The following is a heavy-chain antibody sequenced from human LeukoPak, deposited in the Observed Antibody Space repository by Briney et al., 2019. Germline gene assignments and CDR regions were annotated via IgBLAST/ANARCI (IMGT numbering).Heavy chain of an antibody. CDR3: AKDRCSNGVGCYYYYMDV. J-gene: IGHJ6*03. CDR1: RFTFSSYG. D-gene: IGHD2-8*01. Sequence: GGSLRLSCAASRFTFSSYGMHWVRQAPGKGLEWVAYIQYDGSNVQYADSVKGRFSISRDSSKNILYLQMNSLRAEDTAVYYCAKDRCSNGVGCYYYYMDVWGKGTTVTISS. CDR2: IQYDGSNV. V-gene: IGHV3-30*02.